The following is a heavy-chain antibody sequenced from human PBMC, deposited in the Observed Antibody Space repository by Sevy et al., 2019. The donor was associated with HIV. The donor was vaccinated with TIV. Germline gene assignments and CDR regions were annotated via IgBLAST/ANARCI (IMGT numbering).Heavy chain of an antibody. D-gene: IGHD2-2*02. CDR2: INPKSGGT. Sequence: ASVKVSCKASGYTFTDYYIHWVRQAPGQGLEWMGWINPKSGGTNYAQKFHGRVTMTRDTSISTAYMDVSRLRSDDTAVYYCARVVEPAGIDPDYYGVDVWGPGATVTVSS. V-gene: IGHV1-2*02. CDR1: GYTFTDYY. J-gene: IGHJ6*02. CDR3: ARVVEPAGIDPDYYGVDV.